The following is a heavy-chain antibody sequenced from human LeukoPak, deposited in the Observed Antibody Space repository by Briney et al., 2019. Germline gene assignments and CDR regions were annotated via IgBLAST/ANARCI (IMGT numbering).Heavy chain of an antibody. Sequence: PSETLSLTCTVSGGSISSGGYYWSWIRQHPGKGLEWIGYIYYSGSTYYNPSLKSRVTISVDTSKNQFSLKLSSVTAADTAVYYCASTDYYDSSGAFDIWGQGTMVTVSS. CDR1: GGSISSGGYY. J-gene: IGHJ3*02. D-gene: IGHD3-22*01. CDR2: IYYSGST. V-gene: IGHV4-31*03. CDR3: ASTDYYDSSGAFDI.